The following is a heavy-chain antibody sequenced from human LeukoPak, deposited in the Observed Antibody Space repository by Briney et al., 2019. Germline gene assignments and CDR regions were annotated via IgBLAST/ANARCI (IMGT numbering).Heavy chain of an antibody. J-gene: IGHJ4*02. CDR3: AKEAVDYDILTGYYTTGYFDY. D-gene: IGHD3-9*01. CDR1: GFTFSSYA. CDR2: ISGSGGNT. V-gene: IGHV3-23*01. Sequence: GGSLRLSCAASGFTFSSYAMSWVRQAPGKGLVWVSGISGSGGNTYYADSVKGRFTISRDNSKNTLYLQMSSLRAEDTAVYYCAKEAVDYDILTGYYTTGYFDYWGQGTLVTVSS.